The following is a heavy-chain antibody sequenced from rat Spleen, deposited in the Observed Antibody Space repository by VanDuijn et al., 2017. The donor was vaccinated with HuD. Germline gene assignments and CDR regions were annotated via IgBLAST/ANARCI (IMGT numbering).Heavy chain of an antibody. D-gene: IGHD1-8*01. J-gene: IGHJ4*01. CDR3: ARPHSSHYVMDA. V-gene: IGHV5-22*01. CDR2: INYDGSGT. CDR1: GFTFSDYY. Sequence: EVQLVESDGGLVQPGRSLKLSCAASGFTFSDYYMAWVRQVPTKGLEWVATINYDGSGTYYRDSVKGRFTISRDNAKSTLYLQMNSLRSEDTATYYCARPHSSHYVMDAWGQGASVTVSS.